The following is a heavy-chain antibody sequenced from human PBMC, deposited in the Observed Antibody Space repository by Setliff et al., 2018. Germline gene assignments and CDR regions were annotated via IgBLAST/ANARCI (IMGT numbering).Heavy chain of an antibody. J-gene: IGHJ4*02. Sequence: ASVKVSCKTSGYTFNSYGYSWVRQAPGQGLEWMGWISAYNGNTKFVQKFQGRVAMTTDTSTSTAFMELRSLRPGDTASYYCGRVDAELILGNYIDYWGQGTLVTVSS. V-gene: IGHV1-18*01. CDR1: GYTFNSYG. CDR2: ISAYNGNT. D-gene: IGHD2-15*01. CDR3: GRVDAELILGNYIDY.